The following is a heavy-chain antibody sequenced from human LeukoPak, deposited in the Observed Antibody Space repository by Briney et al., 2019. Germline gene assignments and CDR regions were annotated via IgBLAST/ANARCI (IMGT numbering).Heavy chain of an antibody. CDR2: ISGSGGST. CDR3: ARSGRRNYYYYMDV. D-gene: IGHD3-10*01. V-gene: IGHV3-23*01. CDR1: GFTFSSYA. Sequence: GSLRLSCAASGFTFSSYAMSWVRQAPGKGLEWVSGISGSGGSTYYADSVKGRFTISRDNSKNTLYLQMNSLRAEDTAVYYCARSGRRNYYYYMDVWAKGPRSPSP. J-gene: IGHJ6*03.